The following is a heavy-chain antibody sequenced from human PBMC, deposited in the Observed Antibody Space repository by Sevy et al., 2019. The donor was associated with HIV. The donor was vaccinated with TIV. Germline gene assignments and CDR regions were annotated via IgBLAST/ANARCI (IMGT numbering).Heavy chain of an antibody. J-gene: IGHJ6*02. CDR2: IGTAGDP. CDR1: GFTFSSYD. CDR3: ARMGYCTGGVCPDGMDV. D-gene: IGHD2-8*02. Sequence: GGSLRLSCAASGFTFSSYDMHWVRQATGKGLKWVSAIGTAGDPYYPGSLKGRFTISRENAKNTLYLQMNSLRAGDTAVYYCARMGYCTGGVCPDGMDVWGQRTTVTVSS. V-gene: IGHV3-13*05.